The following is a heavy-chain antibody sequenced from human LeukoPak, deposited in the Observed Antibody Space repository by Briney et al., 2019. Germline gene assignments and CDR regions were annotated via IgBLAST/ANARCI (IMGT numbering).Heavy chain of an antibody. CDR2: ISSSSSYI. J-gene: IGHJ6*03. D-gene: IGHD6-19*01. CDR3: ARDPGYSSGWFFRVGSYMDV. Sequence: GGSLRLSCAASGFTFSSYSMNWVRQAPGKGLEWVSSISSSSSYIYYADSVKGRFTISRDNAKNSLYLQMNSLRAEDTAVYYCARDPGYSSGWFFRVGSYMDVWGKGTTVTVSS. CDR1: GFTFSSYS. V-gene: IGHV3-21*01.